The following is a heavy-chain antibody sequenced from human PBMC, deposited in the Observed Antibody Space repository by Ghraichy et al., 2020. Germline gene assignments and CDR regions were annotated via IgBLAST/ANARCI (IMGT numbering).Heavy chain of an antibody. CDR2: ITGDDVYT. CDR3: AKPLVSRDSSPFDY. J-gene: IGHJ4*02. CDR1: GFSFSIYT. Sequence: GESLNISCAASGFSFSIYTMNWVRQAPGKGLEWVSAITGDDVYTNYADSVRGRFTISRDNSKNTLYLQMSSVRAEDTAVYFCAKPLVSRDSSPFDYWGQGTLVTVSS. V-gene: IGHV3-23*01. D-gene: IGHD3-9*01.